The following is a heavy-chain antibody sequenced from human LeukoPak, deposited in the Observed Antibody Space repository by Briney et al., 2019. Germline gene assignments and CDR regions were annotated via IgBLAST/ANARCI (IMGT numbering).Heavy chain of an antibody. J-gene: IGHJ5*02. CDR3: ARERGIAARPWWFDP. CDR1: GGTFSSYA. CDR2: IIPIFGTA. V-gene: IGHV1-69*13. D-gene: IGHD6-6*01. Sequence: SVKVSCKASGGTFSSYAISWVRQAPGQGLEWLGGIIPIFGTANYAQKFQGRVTITADESTSTAYMELSSLRSEDTAVYYCARERGIAARPWWFDPWGQGTLVTVSS.